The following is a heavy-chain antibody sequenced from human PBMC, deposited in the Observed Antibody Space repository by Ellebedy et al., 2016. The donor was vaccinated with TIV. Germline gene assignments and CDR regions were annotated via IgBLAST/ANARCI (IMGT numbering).Heavy chain of an antibody. V-gene: IGHV4-61*05. Sequence: MPSETLSLTCTVSGGSINNNYYYWGWIRQPPGEGLEWIGNIHYSGSTNYNPSLKSRVTISVDKSKNQFSLKLSSLTAADTAVYYCAKRQAYGDYEYAFDIWGQGTMVTVSS. CDR1: GGSINNNYYY. D-gene: IGHD4-17*01. CDR3: AKRQAYGDYEYAFDI. CDR2: IHYSGST. J-gene: IGHJ3*02.